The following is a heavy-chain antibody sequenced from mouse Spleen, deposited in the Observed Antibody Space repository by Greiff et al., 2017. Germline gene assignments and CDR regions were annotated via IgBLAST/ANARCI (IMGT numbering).Heavy chain of an antibody. CDR1: GYTFTSYW. V-gene: IGHV1-50*01. J-gene: IGHJ4*01. CDR3: ARRAIFLYAMDY. D-gene: IGHD3-3*01. Sequence: QVQLKQPGAELVKPGASVKLSCKASGYTFTSYWMQWVKQRPGQGLEWIGGIDPSDSYTNYNQKFKGKATLTVDTSSSTAYMQLSSLTSEDSAVYYCARRAIFLYAMDYWGQGTSVTVSS. CDR2: IDPSDSYT.